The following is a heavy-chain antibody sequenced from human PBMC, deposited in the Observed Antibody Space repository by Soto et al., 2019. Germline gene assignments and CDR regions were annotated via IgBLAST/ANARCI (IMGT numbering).Heavy chain of an antibody. Sequence: QVQLVQSGSEVKKPGASVNVSCKAFGYTFTRYGFSLVRQVPGQGLEWLGWISAFNGDTQYAQTMKGRLTVTTDTSTTTVHMELSSLTPAATAVYYCTREAGWQRMVPYDWGQGTLVSVS. CDR2: ISAFNGDT. V-gene: IGHV1-18*04. D-gene: IGHD6-25*01. CDR1: GYTFTRYG. J-gene: IGHJ4*02. CDR3: TREAGWQRMVPYD.